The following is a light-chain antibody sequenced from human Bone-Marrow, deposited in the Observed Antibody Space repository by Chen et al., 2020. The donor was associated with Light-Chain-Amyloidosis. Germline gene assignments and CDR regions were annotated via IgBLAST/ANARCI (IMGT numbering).Light chain of an antibody. J-gene: IGLJ3*02. Sequence: QSALTQPACVSGSPGQSITISCTGSRSDVGGYNFVSWYQQLPGKAPKLLIYDVTNRPSGVSYRFSGSKSGNTASLTVSGLQAEDEADYYCSSYTVSSTWVFGGGTKLTVL. CDR2: DVT. CDR1: RSDVGGYNF. CDR3: SSYTVSSTWV. V-gene: IGLV2-14*03.